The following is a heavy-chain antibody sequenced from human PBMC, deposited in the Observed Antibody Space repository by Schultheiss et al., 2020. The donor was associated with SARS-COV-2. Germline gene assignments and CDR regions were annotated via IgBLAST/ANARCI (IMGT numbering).Heavy chain of an antibody. Sequence: GGSLRLSCAASGFTFNNFAMGWVRQAPGRGLEWVSGVSGRGGSTYYADSVKGRFTISRDNSKNTLYLQLNSLRAEDTAIYYCVKDGSYRLPHYFDYWGRGTLVTVSS. V-gene: IGHV3-23*01. CDR2: VSGRGGST. CDR3: VKDGSYRLPHYFDY. CDR1: GFTFNNFA. D-gene: IGHD1-26*01. J-gene: IGHJ4*02.